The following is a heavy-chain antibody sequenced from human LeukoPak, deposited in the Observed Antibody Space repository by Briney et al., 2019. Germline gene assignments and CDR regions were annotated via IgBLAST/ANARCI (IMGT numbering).Heavy chain of an antibody. J-gene: IGHJ4*02. CDR1: GFTFSSYG. Sequence: PGRSLRLSCAASGFTFSSYGMHWVRQAPVKGLEWVAVIWYDGSNKYYADSVKGRFTISRDNSKNTLYLQMNSLRAEDTAVYYCARDHCGGDCYADYWGQGTLVTVSS. V-gene: IGHV3-33*01. CDR3: ARDHCGGDCYADY. D-gene: IGHD2-21*02. CDR2: IWYDGSNK.